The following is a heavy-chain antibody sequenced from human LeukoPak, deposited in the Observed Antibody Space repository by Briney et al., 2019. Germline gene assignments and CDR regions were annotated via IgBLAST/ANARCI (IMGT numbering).Heavy chain of an antibody. V-gene: IGHV1-2*06. J-gene: IGHJ3*02. CDR2: INPNSGGT. Sequence: GASVKVSCEASGYTFTGYYMHWVRQAPGQGLEWMGRINPNSGGTNYAQKFQGRVTMTRDTSISTAYMELSRLRSDDTAVYYGARTMIVPLPGDAFDIWGQGTMVTVSS. CDR3: ARTMIVPLPGDAFDI. D-gene: IGHD3-22*01. CDR1: GYTFTGYY.